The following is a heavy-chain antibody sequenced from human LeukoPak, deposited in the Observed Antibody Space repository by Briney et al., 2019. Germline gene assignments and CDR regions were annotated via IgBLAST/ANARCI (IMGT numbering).Heavy chain of an antibody. J-gene: IGHJ6*03. CDR2: ISSSGSTI. CDR1: GFTFSDYY. D-gene: IGHD2-8*01. Sequence: GGSLRLSCAASGFTFSDYYMSWIRQAPGKGLEWVSYISSSGSTIYYADSVKGRFTISRDNAKNSLYLQMNSLRAEDTAVYYCASRDCTNGVCYVSLHYYYMDVWGKGTTVTVSS. V-gene: IGHV3-11*01. CDR3: ASRDCTNGVCYVSLHYYYMDV.